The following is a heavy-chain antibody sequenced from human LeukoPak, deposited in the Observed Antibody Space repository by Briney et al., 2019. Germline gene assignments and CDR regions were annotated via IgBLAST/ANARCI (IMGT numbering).Heavy chain of an antibody. CDR1: GFTFRSFA. Sequence: GGSLRLSCSASGFTFRSFAMHWVRQAPGKGLEYVSGISGNGGTASYADSVKGRFTISRDNSKNTLYLQMSSLRADGTAVYYCVRLPPRTTVAPDDALDIWGQGTVVAVSS. V-gene: IGHV3-64D*06. CDR3: VRLPPRTTVAPDDALDI. CDR2: ISGNGGTA. D-gene: IGHD4-23*01. J-gene: IGHJ3*02.